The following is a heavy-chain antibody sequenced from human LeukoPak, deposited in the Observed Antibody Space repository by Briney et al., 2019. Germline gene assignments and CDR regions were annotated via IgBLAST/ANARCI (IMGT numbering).Heavy chain of an antibody. CDR2: INHSGST. D-gene: IGHD2-2*02. CDR3: ATRRCSSTSCYRGNHFDY. J-gene: IGHJ4*02. Sequence: SETLSLTCAVYGGSFSGYYWSWLRQPPGKGLEWIGEINHSGSTNYNPSLKSRVTISVDTSKSQFSLKLSSVTAADTAVYYCATRRCSSTSCYRGNHFDYWGQGTLVTVSS. CDR1: GGSFSGYY. V-gene: IGHV4-34*01.